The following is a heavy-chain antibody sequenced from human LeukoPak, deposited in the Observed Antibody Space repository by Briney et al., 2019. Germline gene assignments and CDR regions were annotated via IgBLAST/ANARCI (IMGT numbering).Heavy chain of an antibody. D-gene: IGHD5-24*01. CDR3: ARGQRVEMATIQP. J-gene: IGHJ5*02. CDR1: GYTFTSYD. V-gene: IGHV1-8*01. CDR2: MNPNSGNT. Sequence: ASVKVSCKASGYTFTSYDINWVRQATGQGLEWMGWMNPNSGNTGYAQKFQGRVTMTRNTSVSTAYMELSSLRSEDTAVYYCARGQRVEMATIQPWGQGTLVTVSS.